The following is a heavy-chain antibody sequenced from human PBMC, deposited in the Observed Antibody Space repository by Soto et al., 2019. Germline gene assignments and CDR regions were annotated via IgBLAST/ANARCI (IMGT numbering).Heavy chain of an antibody. CDR1: GFTFSSYA. J-gene: IGHJ4*02. V-gene: IGHV3-64D*06. CDR2: ISSNGGST. CDR3: VKEYDSSGDY. Sequence: GGSLRLSCSASGFTFSSYAMHWVRQAPGKGLEYVSAISSNGGSTYYADSVKGRFTISRDNSKSTLYLQMSSLRAEDTAVYYCVKEYDSSGDYWGQGTLVTVSS. D-gene: IGHD3-22*01.